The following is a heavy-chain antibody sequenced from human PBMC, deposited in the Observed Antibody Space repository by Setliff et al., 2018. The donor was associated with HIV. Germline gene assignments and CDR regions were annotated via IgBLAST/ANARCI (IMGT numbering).Heavy chain of an antibody. V-gene: IGHV4-4*09. CDR3: ARHSDFWSEDAFDI. CDR1: SGSINNFY. J-gene: IGHJ3*02. CDR2: ISTSGST. Sequence: PSETLSLTCTVSSGSINNFYWSWIRQPPGKGLEWIGYISTSGSTKYNPSLKSRVTILVGPSNNQFSLRLSSVTAADTAVYYCARHSDFWSEDAFDIWAQGTVVTV. D-gene: IGHD3-3*01.